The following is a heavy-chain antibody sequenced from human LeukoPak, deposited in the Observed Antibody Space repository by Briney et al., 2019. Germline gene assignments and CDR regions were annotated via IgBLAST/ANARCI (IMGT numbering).Heavy chain of an antibody. D-gene: IGHD4/OR15-4a*01. J-gene: IGHJ4*02. Sequence: PGRSLRLSCAASGFILSTYAMCWVRQAPGKGLEWVAAISYDGSNKYYADSVKGRFTISRDNSKNTLYLQMNSLRAEDTAVYYCAKPRLCGPVYYFDYWGQGTLVTVSS. CDR2: ISYDGSNK. CDR1: GFILSTYA. CDR3: AKPRLCGPVYYFDY. V-gene: IGHV3-30*18.